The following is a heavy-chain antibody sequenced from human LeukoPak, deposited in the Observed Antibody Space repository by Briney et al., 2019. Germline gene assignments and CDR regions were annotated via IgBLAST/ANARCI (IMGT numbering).Heavy chain of an antibody. CDR1: GFTFSSYW. CDR3: ARPPCSSSSDY. V-gene: IGHV3-7*01. D-gene: IGHD6-6*01. J-gene: IGHJ4*02. CDR2: IKQDGSEK. Sequence: GGSLRLSCAASGFTFSSYWMSWVRQAPGKGLEWVANIKQDGSEKYYVDSVKGRFTISRDNAKNSLYLQMNSLRAEDTAVHYCARPPCSSSSDYWGQGTLVTVSS.